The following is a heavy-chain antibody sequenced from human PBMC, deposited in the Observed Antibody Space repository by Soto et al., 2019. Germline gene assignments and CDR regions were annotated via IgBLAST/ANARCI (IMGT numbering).Heavy chain of an antibody. D-gene: IGHD3-10*01. Sequence: PSETLSLTCTVSGGSVSSYYWTWIRKPPGKGLEWIGYIRYSGSTNYNPSLKSRVSISVDTSKNQFSLELSSVTAADTAVYYCARGDYYFASGTYYGFDLWGQGTLVTVSS. V-gene: IGHV4-59*02. CDR3: ARGDYYFASGTYYGFDL. CDR1: GGSVSSYY. CDR2: IRYSGST. J-gene: IGHJ4*02.